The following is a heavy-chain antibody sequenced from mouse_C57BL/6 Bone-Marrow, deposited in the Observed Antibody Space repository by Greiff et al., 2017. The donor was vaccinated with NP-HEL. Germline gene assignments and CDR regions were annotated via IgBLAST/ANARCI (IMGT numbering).Heavy chain of an antibody. Sequence: QVQLQQSGPELVKPGASVKISCKASGYAFSSSWMNWVKQRPGKGLEWIGRIYPGDGDTNYIGKFKGKATLTADKSSSTAYMQLSSLTSEDSAVYFCARDSSGTSYFDYWGQGTTLTVSS. CDR3: ARDSSGTSYFDY. CDR1: GYAFSSSW. V-gene: IGHV1-82*01. D-gene: IGHD3-2*02. CDR2: IYPGDGDT. J-gene: IGHJ2*01.